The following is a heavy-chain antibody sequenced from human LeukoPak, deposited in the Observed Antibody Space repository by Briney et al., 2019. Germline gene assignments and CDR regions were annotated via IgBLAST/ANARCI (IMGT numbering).Heavy chain of an antibody. J-gene: IGHJ3*02. D-gene: IGHD1-26*01. CDR3: AGHSGSYFGRAFDI. Sequence: SETLSLTCTVSGGSISSYYWSWIRQPAGKGLEWIERIYTSGSTNYNPSLKSRVTMSVDTSKNQFSLKLSSVTAADTAVYYCAGHSGSYFGRAFDIWGQGTMVTVSS. CDR2: IYTSGST. CDR1: GGSISSYY. V-gene: IGHV4-4*07.